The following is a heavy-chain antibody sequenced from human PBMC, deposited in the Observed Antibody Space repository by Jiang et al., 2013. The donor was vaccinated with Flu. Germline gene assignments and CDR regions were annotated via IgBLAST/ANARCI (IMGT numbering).Heavy chain of an antibody. CDR2: VSGGGYST. J-gene: IGHJ4*02. Sequence: VQLLESGGGLVQPGWSLRLSCAASGFTFSNYAMSWVRQAPGKGLEWVSGVSGGGYSTYYADSVRGRFTISRDNSKDTLYLQMDSLRVEDTAVYYCANDVDGDSGTWFENWGQGTLVSVSS. D-gene: IGHD4-17*01. CDR1: GFTFSNYA. CDR3: ANDVDGDSGTWFEN. V-gene: IGHV3-23*01.